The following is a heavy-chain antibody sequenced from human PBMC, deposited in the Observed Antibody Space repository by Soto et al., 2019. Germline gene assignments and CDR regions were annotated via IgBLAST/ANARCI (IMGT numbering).Heavy chain of an antibody. CDR2: IASHGGST. CDR3: VVPWRNGYPD. Sequence: PGGCLRRSCSGSGFTFRTYAMDRVRQAPGMRLEYVSGIASHGGSTYYADSVKGRSTISRDNSKNTLYLQMSGLSADATGVYYCVVPWRNGYPDWGGGNQVTVSS. D-gene: IGHD5-12*01. J-gene: IGHJ4*02. CDR1: GFTFRTYA. V-gene: IGHV3-64D*08.